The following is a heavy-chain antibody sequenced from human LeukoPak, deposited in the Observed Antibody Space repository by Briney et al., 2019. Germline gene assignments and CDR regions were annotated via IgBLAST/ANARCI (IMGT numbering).Heavy chain of an antibody. Sequence: SETLSLTCAVYGGYGGSFSGYYWNWIRQTPGKGLEWIGEINHSGGTHYNPSLESRVTISVDTSKNQFSLRLNSVTAADTAVYYCARDAYGGNSWGWFDPWGQGTLVTVSS. D-gene: IGHD4-23*01. J-gene: IGHJ5*02. CDR1: GGYGGSFSGYY. CDR3: ARDAYGGNSWGWFDP. V-gene: IGHV4-34*01. CDR2: INHSGGT.